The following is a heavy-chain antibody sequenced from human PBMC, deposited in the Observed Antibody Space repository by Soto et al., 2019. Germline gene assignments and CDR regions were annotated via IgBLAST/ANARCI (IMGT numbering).Heavy chain of an antibody. CDR3: ARHQSHSSSYVDP. V-gene: IGHV4-39*01. Sequence: NPSETLSLTCTVSGGSISSGGYYWSWIRQHPGKGLEWIGYIYYSGNTYYNPSLKSRVTISVDTSKNQFSLKLSSVTAADTAVYYCARHQSHSSSYVDPWGQGTLVTVSS. CDR2: IYYSGNT. J-gene: IGHJ5*02. D-gene: IGHD6-13*01. CDR1: GGSISSGGYY.